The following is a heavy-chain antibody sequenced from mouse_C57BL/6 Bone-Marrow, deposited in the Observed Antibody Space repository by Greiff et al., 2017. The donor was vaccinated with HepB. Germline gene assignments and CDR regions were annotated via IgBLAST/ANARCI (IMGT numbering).Heavy chain of an antibody. D-gene: IGHD2-3*01. CDR1: GYAFSSSW. Sequence: QGQLQQSGPELVKPGASVKISCKASGYAFSSSWMNWVKQRPGKGLEWIGRIYPGDGDTNYNGKFKGKDTLTEDKSSSTAYMQLSSLTSEDSAVYYCARAKGWHYAMDYWGQGTSVTVSS. CDR3: ARAKGWHYAMDY. J-gene: IGHJ4*01. V-gene: IGHV1-82*01. CDR2: IYPGDGDT.